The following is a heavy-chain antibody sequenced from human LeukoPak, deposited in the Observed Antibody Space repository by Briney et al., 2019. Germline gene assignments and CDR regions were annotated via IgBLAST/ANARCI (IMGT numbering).Heavy chain of an antibody. CDR3: ARNGYYYGSGSYSSYYYYYYYMDV. CDR2: IYYSGST. Sequence: SETLSLTCTVSGYSIRNGYYWGWIRQPPGKGLEWIGSIYYSGSTYYNPSLKSRVTISVDTSKNQFSLKLSSVTAADTAVYYCARNGYYYGSGSYSSYYYYYYYMDVWGKGTTVTVSS. J-gene: IGHJ6*03. D-gene: IGHD3-10*01. CDR1: GYSIRNGYY. V-gene: IGHV4-38-2*02.